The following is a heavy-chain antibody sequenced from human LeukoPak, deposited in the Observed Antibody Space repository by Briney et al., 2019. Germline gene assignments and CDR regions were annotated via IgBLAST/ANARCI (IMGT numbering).Heavy chain of an antibody. CDR3: ARGSDFDWLLSDY. CDR2: IKQDGSEK. CDR1: GFTFSSYW. Sequence: GGSLRLSCAASGFTFSSYWMSWVRQAPGKGLEWVANIKQDGSEKYYVDSVKGRFTISRDNAKNSPYLQMNSLRAEDTAVYYCARGSDFDWLLSDYWGQGTLVTVSS. V-gene: IGHV3-7*04. D-gene: IGHD3-9*01. J-gene: IGHJ4*02.